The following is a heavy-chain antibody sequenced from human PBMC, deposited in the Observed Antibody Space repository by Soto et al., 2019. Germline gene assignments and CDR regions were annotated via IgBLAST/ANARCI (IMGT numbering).Heavy chain of an antibody. CDR1: GFTFSSYG. CDR3: ARSYRYFDWLLESYYYYGMDV. V-gene: IGHV3-33*01. D-gene: IGHD3-9*01. J-gene: IGHJ6*02. Sequence: QVQLVESGGGVVQPGRSLRLSCAASGFTFSSYGMHWVRQAPGKGLEWVAVIWYDGSNKYYADSVKGRFTISRDNSKNTLYLQMNSLRAEDTAVYYCARSYRYFDWLLESYYYYGMDVWGQGTTVTVSS. CDR2: IWYDGSNK.